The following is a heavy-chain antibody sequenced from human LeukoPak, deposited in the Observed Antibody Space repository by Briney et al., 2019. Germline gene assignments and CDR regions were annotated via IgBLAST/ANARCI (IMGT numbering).Heavy chain of an antibody. Sequence: GGSLRLSCEASGFSFSRHGMHWVRQAPGKGLEWVAFMRYDGSSRYYADSVKGRFTISRDNSKNTLYLQMNSLRAEDTAVYYCAKATYYYDSSGYRGGYFDYWGQGTLVTVSS. D-gene: IGHD3-22*01. J-gene: IGHJ4*02. CDR3: AKATYYYDSSGYRGGYFDY. CDR1: GFSFSRHG. V-gene: IGHV3-30*02. CDR2: MRYDGSSR.